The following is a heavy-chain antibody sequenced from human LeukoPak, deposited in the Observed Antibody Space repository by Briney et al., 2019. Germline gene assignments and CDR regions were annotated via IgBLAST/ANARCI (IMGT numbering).Heavy chain of an antibody. D-gene: IGHD2-2*01. CDR1: GGSFSGYY. V-gene: IGHV4-34*01. CDR2: INHSGST. J-gene: IGHJ3*02. Sequence: SETLSLTCAVYGGSFSGYYWSWTRQPPGEGLEWIGEINHSGSTNYNPSLKSRVTISVDTSKNQFSLKLSSVTAADTAVYYCARGGLVVVPAANRNAFDIWGQGTMVTVSS. CDR3: ARGGLVVVPAANRNAFDI.